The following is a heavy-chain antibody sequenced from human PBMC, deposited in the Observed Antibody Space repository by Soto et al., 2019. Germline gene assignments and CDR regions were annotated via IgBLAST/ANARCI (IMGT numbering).Heavy chain of an antibody. V-gene: IGHV1-69*06. CDR2: IIPIFGTA. CDR3: ARAYYYDSSALLGSAFDI. Sequence: SVKVSCKASGGTFSSYAISWVRQAPGQGLEWMGGIIPIFGTANYAQKFQGRVTITADKSTSTAYMELSSLRSEDTAVYYCARAYYYDSSALLGSAFDIWGQGTMVTVSS. CDR1: GGTFSSYA. J-gene: IGHJ3*02. D-gene: IGHD3-22*01.